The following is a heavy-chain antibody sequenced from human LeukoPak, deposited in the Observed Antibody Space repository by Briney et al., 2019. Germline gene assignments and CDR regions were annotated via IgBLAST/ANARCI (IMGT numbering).Heavy chain of an antibody. Sequence: PSETLSLTCTASGGSISSYFWGWIRQPAGMGLEWIGRIYTSGSPNYNPSLKSRVTISVDTSKNQFSLKLSSVTAADTAVYYCAKSLGTYYYDSSGYPHPANWFDPWGQGTLVTVSS. D-gene: IGHD3-22*01. CDR1: GGSISSYF. J-gene: IGHJ5*02. CDR3: AKSLGTYYYDSSGYPHPANWFDP. CDR2: IYTSGSP. V-gene: IGHV4-4*07.